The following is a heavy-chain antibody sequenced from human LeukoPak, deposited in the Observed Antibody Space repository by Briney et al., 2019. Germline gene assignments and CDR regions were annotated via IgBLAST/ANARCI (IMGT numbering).Heavy chain of an antibody. Sequence: GGSLRLSCAASGFTFSSSWMSWVRQAPGKGLEWVANIKQDGSEKYYVDSVKGRFTISRDNAKNSLYLQMNSLRAEDTAVYYCMRDKVGFDYWGQGTLVTVSS. V-gene: IGHV3-7*03. CDR1: GFTFSSSW. J-gene: IGHJ4*02. CDR2: IKQDGSEK. CDR3: MRDKVGFDY.